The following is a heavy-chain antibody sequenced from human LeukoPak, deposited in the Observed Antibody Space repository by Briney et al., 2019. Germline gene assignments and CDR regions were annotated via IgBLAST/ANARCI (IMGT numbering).Heavy chain of an antibody. CDR1: GDSINSGGYY. Sequence: SETLSLTCTVSGDSINSGGYYWSWIRQHPGKGMEWIGHIYYSGSTYYNPSLKSRITISVDTSKSHFSLKLSSVTAADTAVYYCARVKTAPKYYFDYWGQGTLVTVSS. D-gene: IGHD5-18*01. J-gene: IGHJ4*02. CDR2: IYYSGST. CDR3: ARVKTAPKYYFDY. V-gene: IGHV4-31*03.